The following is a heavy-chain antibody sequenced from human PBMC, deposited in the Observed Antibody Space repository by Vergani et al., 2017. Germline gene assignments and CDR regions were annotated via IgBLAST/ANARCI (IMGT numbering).Heavy chain of an antibody. V-gene: IGHV4-61*02. J-gene: IGHJ4*02. CDR1: GGSISSDSYY. D-gene: IGHD6-19*01. CDR2: IYTSGDT. CDR3: ARQSLYSGAWYEDY. Sequence: QVQLQESGPGLVKPSQTLSLTCTGSGGSISSDSYYWSWLRQPAGEGLEWIGRIYTSGDTYYNPSLKSRVTISVDTSKNQFSLKLSSVTAADTAVYYCARQSLYSGAWYEDYWGQGTLVTVSS.